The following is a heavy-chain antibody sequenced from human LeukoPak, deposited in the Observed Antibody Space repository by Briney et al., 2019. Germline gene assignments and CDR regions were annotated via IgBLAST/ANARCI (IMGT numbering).Heavy chain of an antibody. D-gene: IGHD3-22*01. V-gene: IGHV1-2*06. CDR1: AYSFTDYY. Sequence: ASVKVSCKASAYSFTDYYIHWVRQAPGQGLEWMGRINPNSGGTDYAQKFQGRVTMTRDTSISTAYMELSRLRSDDTAVYYCARSSPTYYFDSSGYYYGDYWGQGTLVIVYS. J-gene: IGHJ4*02. CDR2: INPNSGGT. CDR3: ARSSPTYYFDSSGYYYGDY.